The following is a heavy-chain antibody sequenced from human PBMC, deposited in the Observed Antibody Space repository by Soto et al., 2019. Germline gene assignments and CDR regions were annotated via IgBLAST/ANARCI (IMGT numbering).Heavy chain of an antibody. D-gene: IGHD3-10*01. CDR3: AIDHKADYCGSGSYYPSYYFDY. Sequence: ASVKVSCKASGYTFTSYYMHWVRQAPGQGLEWMGIINPSGGSTSYAQKFQGRVTMTRDTSTSTVYMELSSLRSEDTAVYYCAIDHKADYCGSGSYYPSYYFDYWGQGTLVTVSS. V-gene: IGHV1-46*01. J-gene: IGHJ4*02. CDR1: GYTFTSYY. CDR2: INPSGGST.